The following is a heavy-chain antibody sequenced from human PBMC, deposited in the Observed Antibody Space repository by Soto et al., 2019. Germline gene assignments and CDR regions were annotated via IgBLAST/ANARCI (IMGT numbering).Heavy chain of an antibody. CDR2: IIPILGIA. CDR1: GGTFSSYT. CDR3: ARFRGSYGMDV. D-gene: IGHD3-10*01. V-gene: IGHV1-69*02. J-gene: IGHJ6*02. Sequence: QVQLVQSGAEVKKPGSSVKVSCKASGGTFSSYTISWVRQAPGQGLEWLGRIIPILGIANYAQKFQGRVTITADKSTSTAYMELSSLRSEDTAVYYCARFRGSYGMDVWGQGTTVTVSS.